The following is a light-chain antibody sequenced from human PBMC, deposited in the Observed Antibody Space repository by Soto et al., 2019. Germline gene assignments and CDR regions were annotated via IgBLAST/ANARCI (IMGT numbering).Light chain of an antibody. Sequence: DIQMTQSPSTLSASVGDRVTITCRASQSINNWLAWYQQKPGKAPKLLIYKASTLESGVPSRFSGSGSWTEFTLTISSLQPDDFATYYCQQYTTFSTFGQGTKLEIK. CDR1: QSINNW. V-gene: IGKV1-5*03. CDR3: QQYTTFST. J-gene: IGKJ2*01. CDR2: KAS.